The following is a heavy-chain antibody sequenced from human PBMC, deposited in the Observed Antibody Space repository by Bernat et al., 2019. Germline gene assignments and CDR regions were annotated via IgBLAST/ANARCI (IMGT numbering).Heavy chain of an antibody. D-gene: IGHD6-6*01. Sequence: PGESEVQPGRSLRLSCAASGFTFSSYGMHWVRQAPGKGLEWVTFIGYDGNDKYYADSVKGRFTISRDNSKNTLYLQMNSLRAEDTAVYYCARDRIAVRPGWFDPWGQGTL. J-gene: IGHJ5*02. CDR2: IGYDGNDK. CDR1: GFTFSSYG. CDR3: ARDRIAVRPGWFDP. V-gene: IGHV3-33*01.